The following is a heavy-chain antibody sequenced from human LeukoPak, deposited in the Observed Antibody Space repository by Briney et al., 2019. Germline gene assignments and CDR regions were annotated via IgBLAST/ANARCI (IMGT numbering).Heavy chain of an antibody. CDR2: IKSETNGGTA. CDR1: GFTFNRFG. CDR3: TTNPGSWGDF. V-gene: IGHV3-15*07. D-gene: IGHD2-15*01. Sequence: KTGGSLRLSCATSGFTFNRFGMHWVRQAPGKGLEWVAHIKSETNGGTADYAAAVEGRFTISRDDSKNTLYLQMNSLKIEDTAVYFCTTNPGSWGDFWGQGSLVTVSS. J-gene: IGHJ4*02.